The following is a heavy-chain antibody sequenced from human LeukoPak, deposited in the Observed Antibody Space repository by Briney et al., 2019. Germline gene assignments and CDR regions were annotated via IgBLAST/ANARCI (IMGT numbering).Heavy chain of an antibody. CDR2: ISWNSGSI. J-gene: IGHJ6*02. CDR1: GFTFDDYA. CDR3: AKGSSGSYYYGMDV. D-gene: IGHD6-19*01. V-gene: IGHV3-9*01. Sequence: GGSLRLSCAASGFTFDDYAMHWVRQAPGKGLEWVSGISWNSGSIGYADSVKGRFTISRDNAKNSLYLQMNSLRAGDTALYYCAKGSSGSYYYGMDVWGQGTTVTVSS.